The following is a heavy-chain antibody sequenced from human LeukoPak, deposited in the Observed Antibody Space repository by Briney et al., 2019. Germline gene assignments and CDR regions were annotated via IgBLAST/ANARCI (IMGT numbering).Heavy chain of an antibody. V-gene: IGHV3-30-3*01. CDR1: GFTFSNYA. Sequence: PGRSLRLSCAASGFTFSNYAMHWVRQAPGKGLEWVAFISYDGSNKYYADSVKGRFTISRDKSKNTLYLQMNSLRAEDTAVYYCARDLALPYYEFWSGYYSYYYYYGMDVWCGGSTVTVSS. CDR3: ARDLALPYYEFWSGYYSYYYYYGMDV. CDR2: ISYDGSNK. J-gene: IGHJ6*04. D-gene: IGHD3-3*01.